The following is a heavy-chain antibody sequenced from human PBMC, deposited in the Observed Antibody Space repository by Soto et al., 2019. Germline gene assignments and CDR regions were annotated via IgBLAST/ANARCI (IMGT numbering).Heavy chain of an antibody. J-gene: IGHJ4*01. D-gene: IGHD1-26*01. V-gene: IGHV2-5*02. Sequence: QITLKESGPTLVKPTQNLTLTCTFSGVSLPTDRVGVGWIRQPPGKALEWLAVIYWDDTKTYRPSLKSRLTITKDTSKNQVALTMTDMDPVDTATYYCAHAYGGRSLYWGHGTLVTVSS. CDR2: IYWDDTK. CDR1: GVSLPTDRVG. CDR3: AHAYGGRSLY.